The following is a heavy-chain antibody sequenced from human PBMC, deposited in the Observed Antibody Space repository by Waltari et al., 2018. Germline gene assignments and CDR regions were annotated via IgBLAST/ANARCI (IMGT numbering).Heavy chain of an antibody. Sequence: LQLQESGPGLVKHSETPSLTCTVSGGSTSTSSHYWGWIRQHQGKGLEWIGSIYYSGSTYYNPSLKSRVTISVDTSKNQFSLKLSSVTAADTAVYYCARGGAVAGIHYWGQGTLVTVSS. J-gene: IGHJ4*02. V-gene: IGHV4-39*07. CDR3: ARGGAVAGIHY. D-gene: IGHD6-19*01. CDR1: GGSTSTSSHY. CDR2: IYYSGST.